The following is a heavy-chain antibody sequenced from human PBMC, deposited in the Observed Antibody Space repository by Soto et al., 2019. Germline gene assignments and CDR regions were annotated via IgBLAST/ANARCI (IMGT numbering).Heavy chain of an antibody. CDR2: SSYSGST. CDR1: GASITTYY. V-gene: IGHV4-59*01. J-gene: IGHJ5*02. D-gene: IGHD2-15*01. CDR3: ARDLKEYCSDGKCNWFDP. Sequence: SETLSLTCTVSGASITTYYWSWIRQPPGKGLEWIGYSSYSGSTDYNPSLKSRVTISFDASKNQISLQVRSATAADAAVYYCARDLKEYCSDGKCNWFDPWGQGTLVTVSS.